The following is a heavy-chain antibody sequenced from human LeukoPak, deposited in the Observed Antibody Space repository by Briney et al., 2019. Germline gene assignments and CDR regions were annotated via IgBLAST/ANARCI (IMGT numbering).Heavy chain of an antibody. CDR3: ARGRVTSSTWYSTYYYYFYMDV. J-gene: IGHJ6*03. V-gene: IGHV4-59*01. Sequence: SETLSLTCTVSGGSISSYYWSWIRQPPGKGLEWIGYVDHTGSTNFNPSLNGRVSISRDTTKNLFSLRLRSVTAADTAVYFCARGRVTSSTWYSTYYYYFYMDVWGKGTTVTVSS. CDR2: VDHTGST. D-gene: IGHD1-1*01. CDR1: GGSISSYY.